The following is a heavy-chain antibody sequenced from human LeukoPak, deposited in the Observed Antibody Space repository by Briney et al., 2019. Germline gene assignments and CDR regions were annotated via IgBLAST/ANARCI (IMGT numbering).Heavy chain of an antibody. CDR3: ARLKFYYSTGYSPGYYMDV. CDR1: GGSFISNY. D-gene: IGHD3-22*01. CDR2: IYGSGIT. Sequence: SETLSLTCTVSGGSFISNYWSWIRQSAGTGLEWIGGIYGSGITDYNPSLKRRVNMYLNTSWKQISQRLTSVTAADTAVYYCARLKFYYSTGYSPGYYMDVWGKGTTVSVFS. V-gene: IGHV4-4*07. J-gene: IGHJ6*03.